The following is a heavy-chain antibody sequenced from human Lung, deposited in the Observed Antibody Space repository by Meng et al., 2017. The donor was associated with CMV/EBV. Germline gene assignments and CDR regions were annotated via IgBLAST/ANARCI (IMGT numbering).Heavy chain of an antibody. V-gene: IGHV5-51*01. J-gene: IGHJ6*02. CDR3: ARSFYDFWSGYTDYYYGMDV. Sequence: SXXGSGYSFTSYWIGWVRQMPGKGLEWMGIIYPGDSDTRYSPSFQGQVAISADKSISTAYLQWSSLKASDTAMYYCARSFYDFWSGYTDYYYGMDVXGQGXTVTVSS. CDR2: IYPGDSDT. CDR1: GYSFTSYW. D-gene: IGHD3-3*01.